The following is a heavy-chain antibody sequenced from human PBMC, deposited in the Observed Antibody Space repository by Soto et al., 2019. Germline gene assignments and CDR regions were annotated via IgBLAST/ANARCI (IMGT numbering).Heavy chain of an antibody. V-gene: IGHV1-69*02. J-gene: IGHJ3*02. Sequence: QVQLVQSGAEVKKPGSSVKVSCEASGGTFSSNTISWVRQAPGQGLEWMGRIIPILDIANYAQKFQGRVTITADKSTDTAYMELSSLRSEDTAVYYCATVGGGSIWGQGTMVTVSS. D-gene: IGHD2-15*01. CDR1: GGTFSSNT. CDR3: ATVGGGSI. CDR2: IIPILDIA.